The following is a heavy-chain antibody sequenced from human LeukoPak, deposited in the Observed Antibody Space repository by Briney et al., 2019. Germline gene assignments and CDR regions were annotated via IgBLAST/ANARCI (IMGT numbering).Heavy chain of an antibody. CDR2: IYYSGST. J-gene: IGHJ4*02. D-gene: IGHD3-10*01. V-gene: IGHV4-39*07. CDR3: VREYSRSGSYNY. CDR1: GGSTSSSGYY. Sequence: SETLSLTCTVSGGSTSSSGYYWGWIRQPPGKGLEWIGTIYYSGSTYYNPSLKSRVTISVDTSKNQFSLKLRSVTAADTALYYCVREYSRSGSYNYWGQGALVTVSS.